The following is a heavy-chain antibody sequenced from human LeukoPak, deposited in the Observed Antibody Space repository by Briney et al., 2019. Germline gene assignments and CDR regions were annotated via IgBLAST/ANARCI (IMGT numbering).Heavy chain of an antibody. J-gene: IGHJ4*02. V-gene: IGHV4-59*12. D-gene: IGHD1-26*01. CDR1: GGSISSYY. CDR2: IYYSGST. CDR3: ARELIHRGGSYPDY. Sequence: SETLSLTCTVSGGSISSYYWSWIRQPPGKGLEWIGYIYYSGSTNYNPSLKSRVTISVDTSKNQFSLQLNSVTPEDTAVYFCARELIHRGGSYPDYWGQGTLVTVSS.